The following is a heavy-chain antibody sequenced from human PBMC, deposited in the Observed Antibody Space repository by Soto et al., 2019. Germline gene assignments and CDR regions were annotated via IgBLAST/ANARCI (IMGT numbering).Heavy chain of an antibody. J-gene: IGHJ4*02. V-gene: IGHV1-3*01. Sequence: ASVKVSCKASGYTFTSYAMHWVRQAPGQRLEWMGWINAGNGNTNYAQEFQGRVTMTTDTSTSTAYMELRSLRFDDTAVYYCARVDVPQQWLVNSFDYWGQGTLVTVSS. CDR2: INAGNGNT. CDR3: ARVDVPQQWLVNSFDY. D-gene: IGHD6-19*01. CDR1: GYTFTSYA.